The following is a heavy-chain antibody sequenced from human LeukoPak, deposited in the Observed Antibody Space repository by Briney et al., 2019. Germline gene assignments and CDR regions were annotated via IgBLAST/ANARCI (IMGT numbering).Heavy chain of an antibody. D-gene: IGHD3-3*01. CDR1: GGSNCSGSYY. CDR2: IYTSGST. Sequence: PSQTLSLTCTVSGGSNCSGSYYWSWIRQPAGKGLEWIGRIYTSGSTNYNPSLKSRVTISVDTSKNQFSLKLSSVTAADTAVYYCARTYYDFWSGYFHWGQGTLVTVSS. CDR3: ARTYYDFWSGYFH. J-gene: IGHJ4*02. V-gene: IGHV4-61*02.